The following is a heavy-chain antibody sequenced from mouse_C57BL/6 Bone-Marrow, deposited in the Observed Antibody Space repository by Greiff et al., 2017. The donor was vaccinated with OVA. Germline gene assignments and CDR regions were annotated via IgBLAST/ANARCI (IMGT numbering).Heavy chain of an antibody. CDR2: INPNNGGT. J-gene: IGHJ3*01. CDR1: GYTFTDYN. D-gene: IGHD1-1*01. V-gene: IGHV1-22*01. CDR3: ASWDYGSSYFSY. Sequence: EVQLQQSGPELVKPGASVKMSCKASGYTFTDYNMHWVKQSHGKSLEWIGYINPNNGGTSYNQKFKGKATLTVNKSSSTAYMELRSLTSEDSAVYYCASWDYGSSYFSYWGQGTLVTVSA.